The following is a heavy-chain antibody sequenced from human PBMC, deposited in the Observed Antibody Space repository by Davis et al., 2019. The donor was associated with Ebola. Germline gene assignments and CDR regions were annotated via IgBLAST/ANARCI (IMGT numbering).Heavy chain of an antibody. V-gene: IGHV1-3*01. CDR2: INAGNGNT. D-gene: IGHD2-2*01. Sequence: ASVKVSCKASGYTFTSYAMHWVRQAPGQRLEWMGWINAGNGNTKYSQKFQGRVTITADKSTSTAYMELSSLRSEDTAVYYCARESRYQLLYVDYWGQGTLVTVSS. J-gene: IGHJ4*02. CDR1: GYTFTSYA. CDR3: ARESRYQLLYVDY.